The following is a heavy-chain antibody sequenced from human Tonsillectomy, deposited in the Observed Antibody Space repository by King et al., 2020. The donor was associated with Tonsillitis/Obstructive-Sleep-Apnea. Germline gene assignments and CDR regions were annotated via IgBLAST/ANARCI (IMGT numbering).Heavy chain of an antibody. J-gene: IGHJ2*01. CDR2: YYSGGST. CDR3: ARDGNSGYWYFDL. CDR1: GFTVSSNY. Sequence: VQLVESGGGLIQPGGSLRLSCAASGFTVSSNYMSWVRQAPGKGLEWVSVYYSGGSTFYADSVKGRFTISRDNFKNTLYLQMNSLRAEDTAVYYCARDGNSGYWYFDLWGRGTLVTVSS. D-gene: IGHD4-23*01. V-gene: IGHV3-53*01.